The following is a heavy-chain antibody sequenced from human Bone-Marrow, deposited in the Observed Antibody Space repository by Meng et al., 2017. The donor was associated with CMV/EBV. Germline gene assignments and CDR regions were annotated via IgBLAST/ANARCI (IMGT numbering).Heavy chain of an antibody. CDR3: ARDRYNWDFDF. V-gene: IGHV1-18*01. Sequence: ASVKVSCKAYGYTFINVGISWVRQAPGQGLQWMGWISTYNGNKKYSQRLQGRVSMTTDTSTATAYMDLRVLRSDDTAVYFCARDRYNWDFDFWGQGTLLTVSS. J-gene: IGHJ4*02. CDR2: ISTYNGNK. D-gene: IGHD1-1*01. CDR1: GYTFINVG.